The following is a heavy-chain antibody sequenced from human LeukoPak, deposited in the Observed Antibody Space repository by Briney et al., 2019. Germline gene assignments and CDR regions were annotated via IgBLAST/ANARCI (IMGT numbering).Heavy chain of an antibody. V-gene: IGHV4-39*07. CDR1: GGSISSSSYD. Sequence: PSETLSLTCTVSGGSISSSSYDWGWIRQPPGKGLEWIGSIYYSGSTYYNPSLKSRVTISVDTSKNQFSLKLSSVTAADTAVYYCARIMSEMATILDAFDIWGQGTMVTVSS. J-gene: IGHJ3*02. CDR3: ARIMSEMATILDAFDI. CDR2: IYYSGST. D-gene: IGHD5-24*01.